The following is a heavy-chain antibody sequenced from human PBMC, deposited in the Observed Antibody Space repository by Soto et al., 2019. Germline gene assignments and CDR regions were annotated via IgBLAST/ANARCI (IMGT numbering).Heavy chain of an antibody. CDR2: INHSGST. D-gene: IGHD6-13*01. Sequence: KTSETLSLTCAVYGGSFSGYYWSWIRQPPGKGLEWIGEINHSGSTNYNPSLKSRVTISVDTSKNQFSLKLSSVTAADTAVYYCASYSSSWYPDYWGQGTLVTVSS. CDR3: ASYSSSWYPDY. CDR1: GGSFSGYY. V-gene: IGHV4-34*01. J-gene: IGHJ4*02.